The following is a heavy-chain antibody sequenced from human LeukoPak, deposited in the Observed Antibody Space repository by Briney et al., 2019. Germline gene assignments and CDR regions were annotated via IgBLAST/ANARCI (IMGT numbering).Heavy chain of an antibody. J-gene: IGHJ4*02. Sequence: GSLRLSCAASGFTFSSYGMHWVRQAPGKGLEWVAVIWYGGSNKHYADSVKGRFTISRDNSKNTLYLQMNSLRAEDTAVYYCARDGYTYYYDSSGYPRYWGQGTLVTASS. V-gene: IGHV3-33*01. D-gene: IGHD3-22*01. CDR2: IWYGGSNK. CDR1: GFTFSSYG. CDR3: ARDGYTYYYDSSGYPRY.